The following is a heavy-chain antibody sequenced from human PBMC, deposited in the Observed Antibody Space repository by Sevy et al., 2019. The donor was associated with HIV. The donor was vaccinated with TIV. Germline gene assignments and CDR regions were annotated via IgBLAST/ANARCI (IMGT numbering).Heavy chain of an antibody. CDR1: GYSISSGYY. V-gene: IGHV4-38-2*02. D-gene: IGHD4-17*01. J-gene: IGHJ4*02. CDR2: IYHSGST. CDR3: ARDANYGLDY. Sequence: SETLSLTCAVSGYSISSGYYWGWIRQPPGKGLEWIGSIYHSGSTYYNSSLKSRVTISVDTSKNQFSLKLSSVTAADTAVYYCARDANYGLDYWGQGTLVTVSS.